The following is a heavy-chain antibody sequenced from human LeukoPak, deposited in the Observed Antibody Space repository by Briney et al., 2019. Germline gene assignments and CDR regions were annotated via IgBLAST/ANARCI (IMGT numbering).Heavy chain of an antibody. CDR1: GYTFTSYG. J-gene: IGHJ6*03. V-gene: IGHV1-18*01. CDR3: ARLNDILTGSDYYMDV. CDR2: ISAYNGNT. D-gene: IGHD3-9*01. Sequence: ASVKVSCKASGYTFTSYGISWVRQAPGQGLEWMGWISAYNGNTNYAQKLQGRVTMTTDTSTSTAYMELRSLRSDDTAVYYCARLNDILTGSDYYMDVWGKGTTVTVSS.